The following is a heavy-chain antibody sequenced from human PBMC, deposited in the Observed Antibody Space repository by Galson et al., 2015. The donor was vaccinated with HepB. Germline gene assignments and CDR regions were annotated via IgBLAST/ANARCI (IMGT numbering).Heavy chain of an antibody. Sequence: SLRLSCAASGFTFSDYYMSWIRQAPGKGLEWVSYISTSSSYTDYADSVKGRFTISRDNAKNSLYLQMNSLRAEDTAVYYCARGGRYCSGGTCYYFDYWGQGTLVTVSS. J-gene: IGHJ4*02. CDR3: ARGGRYCSGGTCYYFDY. V-gene: IGHV3-11*06. CDR2: ISTSSSYT. CDR1: GFTFSDYY. D-gene: IGHD2-15*01.